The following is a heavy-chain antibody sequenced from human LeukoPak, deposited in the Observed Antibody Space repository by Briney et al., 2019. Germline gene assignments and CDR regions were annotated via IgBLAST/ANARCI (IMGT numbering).Heavy chain of an antibody. CDR2: ISYDGSNK. Sequence: GGSLRLSCAASGFTFSSYGMHWVRQAPGKGLEWVAVISYDGSNKYYADSVKGRFTISRDNSKNTLYLQMNSLRAEDTAVYHCAKDSDVLRFLEWLPFDYWGQGTLVTVSS. J-gene: IGHJ4*02. CDR1: GFTFSSYG. V-gene: IGHV3-30*18. D-gene: IGHD3-3*01. CDR3: AKDSDVLRFLEWLPFDY.